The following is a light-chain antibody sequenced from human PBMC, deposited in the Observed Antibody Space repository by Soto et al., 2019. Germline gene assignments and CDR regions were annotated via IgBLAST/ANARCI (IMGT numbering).Light chain of an antibody. CDR3: QQYNNWPRT. CDR2: GAS. J-gene: IGKJ1*01. V-gene: IGKV3-15*01. CDR1: QGIGSN. Sequence: EIVMTQSPATLSASPGEGATLSCRASQGIGSNLAWYQHKPGQAPRLLIYGASTRATGIPARFSGSGSGTEFTLTISSLQSEDFAVYYCQQYNNWPRTFGQGTKVDIK.